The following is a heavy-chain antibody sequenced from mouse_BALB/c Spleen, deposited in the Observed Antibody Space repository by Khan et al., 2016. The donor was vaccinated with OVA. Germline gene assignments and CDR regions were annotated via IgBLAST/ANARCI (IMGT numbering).Heavy chain of an antibody. D-gene: IGHD4-1*01. Sequence: EVELVESGGGLVQPGGSLKLSCAASGFTFSSYSMSWVRQTPDKRLEWVASISSGGDYTYYPDIVKGRFTISRDNAKNTLYLQMSSLKSEDTAMYYCASHLTGAFAYWGQGTLVTVSA. V-gene: IGHV5-6*01. J-gene: IGHJ3*01. CDR3: ASHLTGAFAY. CDR2: ISSGGDYT. CDR1: GFTFSSYS.